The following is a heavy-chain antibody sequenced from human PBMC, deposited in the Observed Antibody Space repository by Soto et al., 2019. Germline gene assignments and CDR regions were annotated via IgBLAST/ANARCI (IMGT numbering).Heavy chain of an antibody. CDR2: IIPILGIA. Sequence: QVQLVQSGAEVKKPGSSVKVSCKASGGTFSSYTVSWVRQAPGQGLEWMGRIIPILGIANYAQKFQGRVTITADKSWSTAYMELSSLRSEDTAVYYCARDRPAAGGMDVWGLGTTVTVSS. V-gene: IGHV1-69*08. CDR1: GGTFSSYT. CDR3: ARDRPAAGGMDV. D-gene: IGHD6-25*01. J-gene: IGHJ6*02.